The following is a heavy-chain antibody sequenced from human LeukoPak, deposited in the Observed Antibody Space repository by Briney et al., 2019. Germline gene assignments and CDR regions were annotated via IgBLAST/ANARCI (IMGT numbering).Heavy chain of an antibody. CDR1: GFTFSNYG. CDR2: ISSGGGTR. Sequence: GGTLRLSCAASGFTFSNYGLSWVRQAPGKGLEWVSYISSGGGTRSYADSVKGRFTISRDNAKNSLYLQMNSLRAEDTAVYYCARARFETTVTTLVRKKDYYYYNMDVWGKGTTVTVSS. V-gene: IGHV3-48*04. CDR3: ARARFETTVTTLVRKKDYYYYNMDV. D-gene: IGHD4-17*01. J-gene: IGHJ6*03.